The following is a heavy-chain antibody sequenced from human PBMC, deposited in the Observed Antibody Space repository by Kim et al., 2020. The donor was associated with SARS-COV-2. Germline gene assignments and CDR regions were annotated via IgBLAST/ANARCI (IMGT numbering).Heavy chain of an antibody. J-gene: IGHJ2*01. Sequence: GSVKGRFTISRENAKNSLYLQINSLRAGDTAVYYCARGMATVTDYWYFDLWGRGTLVTVSS. V-gene: IGHV3-13*01. D-gene: IGHD4-17*01. CDR3: ARGMATVTDYWYFDL.